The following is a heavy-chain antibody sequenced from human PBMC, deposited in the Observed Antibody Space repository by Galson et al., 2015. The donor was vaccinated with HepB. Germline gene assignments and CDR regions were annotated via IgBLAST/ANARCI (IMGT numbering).Heavy chain of an antibody. D-gene: IGHD1-14*01. J-gene: IGHJ6*03. CDR1: GFTFSSYW. CDR2: IKQDGSEK. CDR3: ARDSKVFYYYMDV. Sequence: SLRLSCAASGFTFSSYWMSWVRQAPGKGLEWVANIKQDGSEKYYVDSVKGRFTISRDNAKNSLYLQMNSLRAEDTAVYYCARDSKVFYYYMDVWGKGTTVTVSS. V-gene: IGHV3-7*03.